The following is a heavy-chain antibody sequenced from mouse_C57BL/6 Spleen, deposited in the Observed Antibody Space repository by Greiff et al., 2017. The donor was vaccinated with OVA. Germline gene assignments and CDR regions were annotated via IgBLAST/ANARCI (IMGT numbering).Heavy chain of an antibody. V-gene: IGHV1-20*01. CDR2: INPYNGDT. CDR1: GYSFTGYF. D-gene: IGHD2-4*01. Sequence: EVQRVESGPELVKPGDSVKISCKASGYSFTGYFMNWVMQSHGKSLEWIGRINPYNGDTFYNQKFKGKATLTVDKSSSTAHMELRSLTSEDSAVYYCARSNDYDDYFDYWGQGTTLTVSS. J-gene: IGHJ2*01. CDR3: ARSNDYDDYFDY.